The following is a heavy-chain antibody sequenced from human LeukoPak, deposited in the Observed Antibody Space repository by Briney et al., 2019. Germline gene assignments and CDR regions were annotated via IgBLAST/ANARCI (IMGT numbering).Heavy chain of an antibody. V-gene: IGHV4-31*03. CDR3: ARVPMGASYYYMDV. CDR2: IYHLGST. D-gene: IGHD1-26*01. J-gene: IGHJ6*03. Sequence: SETLSLTCTVSGASISRGGYYWSWIRQHPGKRLEWIGYIYHLGSTYYNPSLKSRLTISIDTSKNQFSLNLRSVTAADTAMYYCARVPMGASYYYMDVWGKGTSVTVSS. CDR1: GASISRGGYY.